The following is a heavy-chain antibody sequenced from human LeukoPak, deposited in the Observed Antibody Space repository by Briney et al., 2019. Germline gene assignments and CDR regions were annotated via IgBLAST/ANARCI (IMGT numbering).Heavy chain of an antibody. CDR1: GFTFDDYG. J-gene: IGHJ6*03. Sequence: GGSLRLSCAASGFTFDDYGMSWVRQAPGKGLEWVSGINWNGGSTGYADSVKGRFTISRDNAKNSLYLQMNSPRAEDTALYYCARAGTTLRYYYYYYMDVWGKGTTVTVSS. CDR2: INWNGGST. CDR3: ARAGTTLRYYYYYYMDV. D-gene: IGHD1-1*01. V-gene: IGHV3-20*04.